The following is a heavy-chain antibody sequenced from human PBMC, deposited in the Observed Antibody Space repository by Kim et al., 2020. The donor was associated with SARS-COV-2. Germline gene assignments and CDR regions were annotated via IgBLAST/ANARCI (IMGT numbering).Heavy chain of an antibody. V-gene: IGHV3-30*18. J-gene: IGHJ3*01. CDR1: GFTFNNYA. D-gene: IGHD3-3*01. Sequence: GGSLRLSCGASGFTFNNYAMNWVRQPPGKGLEWVAAISYDGSSTYYADSVKGQFTVSRDSSHNTLYLQMRSLRPEDTAMYYCAKSRDFFWLKKGTKAF. CDR3: AKSRDFFWLKKGTKAF. CDR2: ISYDGSST.